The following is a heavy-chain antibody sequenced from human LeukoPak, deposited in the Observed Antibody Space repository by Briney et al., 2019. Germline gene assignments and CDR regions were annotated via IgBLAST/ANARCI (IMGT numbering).Heavy chain of an antibody. CDR1: GLTFSRYW. Sequence: PGGSLRLSCAASGLTFSRYWMHWVRQAPGKGLAWVSRISSDGSNTNYADSVKGRFTISRDNAKNTLYLQMDSLTAEDTAVYYCVSRNYGSSPFDYWGRGTLVTASS. D-gene: IGHD4-17*01. V-gene: IGHV3-74*01. CDR2: ISSDGSNT. J-gene: IGHJ4*02. CDR3: VSRNYGSSPFDY.